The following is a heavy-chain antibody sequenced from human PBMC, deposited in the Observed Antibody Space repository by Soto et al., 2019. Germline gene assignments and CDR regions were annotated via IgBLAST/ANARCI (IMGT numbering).Heavy chain of an antibody. CDR3: GVSAGIDC. Sequence: ASVKVSCKASGFSSTTYAFSWVRRAPGQGLEWMGLISADSGEPRYAQKFQGRVAMTTDTSTRTAYMELRGLTSDDTAVYDCGVSAGIDCWGKGTRATVSS. J-gene: IGHJ4*02. V-gene: IGHV1-18*01. CDR2: ISADSGEP. CDR1: GFSSTTYA. D-gene: IGHD2-15*01.